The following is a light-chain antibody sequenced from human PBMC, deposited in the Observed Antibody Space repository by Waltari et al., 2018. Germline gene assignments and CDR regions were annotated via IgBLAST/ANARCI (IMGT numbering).Light chain of an antibody. Sequence: EIVLTQSPGTLSLSPGERAIVSCRASQSVGRTLAWYQQKPGQAPRLLIYGASNRATGIPDRFIGSGFGTEVSLTISGLEPEDSAVYYCQHYLRLPVAFGQGTKVEIK. J-gene: IGKJ1*01. V-gene: IGKV3-20*01. CDR3: QHYLRLPVA. CDR1: QSVGRT. CDR2: GAS.